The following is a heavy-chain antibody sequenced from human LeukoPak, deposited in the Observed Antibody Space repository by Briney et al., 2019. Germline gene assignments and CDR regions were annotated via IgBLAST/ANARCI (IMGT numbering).Heavy chain of an antibody. CDR3: ANSIGGSRNDAFDI. D-gene: IGHD3-10*01. CDR2: INSNSGGA. J-gene: IGHJ3*02. CDR1: GYTFTGYY. V-gene: IGHV1-2*02. Sequence: ASVKVSCRASGYTFTGYYIHWVRQAPGQGLEWMGWINSNSGGASYAQKSQGRVTMTRDTSISTAYMELSSLRSDDTAVYYCANSIGGSRNDAFDIWGRGTMVTVSS.